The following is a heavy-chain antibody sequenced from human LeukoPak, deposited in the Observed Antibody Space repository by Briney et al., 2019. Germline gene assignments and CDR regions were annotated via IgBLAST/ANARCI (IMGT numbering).Heavy chain of an antibody. D-gene: IGHD2-21*02. CDR1: GFTLSSYA. Sequence: GGSLRLSCAASGFTLSSYAMSWVRQAPGKGLEWVSAISGSGGSTYYADSVKGRFTISRDNSKNTLYLQMNSLRAEDTAVYYCAWLVTAISGLDYWGQGTLVTVSS. CDR2: ISGSGGST. V-gene: IGHV3-23*01. CDR3: AWLVTAISGLDY. J-gene: IGHJ4*02.